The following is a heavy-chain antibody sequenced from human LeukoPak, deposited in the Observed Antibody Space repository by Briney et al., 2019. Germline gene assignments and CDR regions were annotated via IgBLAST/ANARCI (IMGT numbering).Heavy chain of an antibody. CDR2: ISSSGSDI. CDR3: ARVAEIQLWLRSAFDY. J-gene: IGHJ4*02. CDR1: GFIFSTYE. Sequence: PGGSLRLSCAASGFIFSTYEMHWVRQAPGKGLEWVSCISSSGSDINYADSVKGRFTISRDNAKNSLYLQTTSLRVEDTAVYYCARVAEIQLWLRSAFDYWGQGTLVTVSS. D-gene: IGHD5-18*01. V-gene: IGHV3-48*03.